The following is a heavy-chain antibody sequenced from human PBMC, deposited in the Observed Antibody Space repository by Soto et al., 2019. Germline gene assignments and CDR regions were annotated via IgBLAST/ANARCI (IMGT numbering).Heavy chain of an antibody. V-gene: IGHV4-59*08. Sequence: QVQLQESGPGLVKPSETLSLTCTVSGASISGHFWSWIRQPPGQGLEWIAYVFNSGSTYNPSLKSRVTLSVDTSKNQLSLELRSVIAADSAIYYCAINADVWGQGTTVTVSS. CDR2: VFNSGST. J-gene: IGHJ6*02. CDR1: GASISGHF. CDR3: AINADV.